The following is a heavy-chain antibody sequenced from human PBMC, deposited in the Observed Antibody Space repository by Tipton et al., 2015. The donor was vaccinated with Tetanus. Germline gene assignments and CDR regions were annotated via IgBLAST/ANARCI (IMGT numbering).Heavy chain of an antibody. Sequence: LTCTVSGGSISSYYWSWIRQPAGKGLEWVSAISGSGGSTYYADSVKGRFTISRDNSKNTLYLQMNSLRAEDTAVYYCAKDSTITMVRGVYYYYGMDVWGQGTTVAVSS. V-gene: IGHV3-23*01. CDR2: ISGSGGST. J-gene: IGHJ6*02. D-gene: IGHD3-10*01. CDR3: AKDSTITMVRGVYYYYGMDV. CDR1: GGSISSYY.